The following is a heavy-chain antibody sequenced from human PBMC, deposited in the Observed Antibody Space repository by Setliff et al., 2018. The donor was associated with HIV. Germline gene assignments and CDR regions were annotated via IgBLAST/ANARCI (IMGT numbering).Heavy chain of an antibody. CDR3: TREAVAGDYYYYMDV. CDR2: IRSKANSYAT. D-gene: IGHD6-19*01. CDR1: GFTFSGSA. J-gene: IGHJ6*03. Sequence: GGSLRLSCAGSGFTFSGSALNWVRQASGKGLEWVDRIRSKANSYATEYAASVKGRFTVSRDDSKNTAHQQMDSLKSEDTAVYYCTREAVAGDYYYYMDVWGKGTTVTVSS. V-gene: IGHV3-73*01.